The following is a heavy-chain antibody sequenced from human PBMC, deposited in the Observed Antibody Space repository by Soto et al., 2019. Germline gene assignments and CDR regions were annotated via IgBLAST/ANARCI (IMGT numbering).Heavy chain of an antibody. Sequence: QVQLQQWGAGLLKPSESLSLTCAVYGGSFSGYYWSWIRQPPGKGLEWIGEINHSGSTNYNPSLKSRVTISVDTSKNQFSLKLSSVTAADTAVYYCARGLSTALFDYYYYMDVWGKGTTVTVSS. J-gene: IGHJ6*03. D-gene: IGHD2-2*01. CDR1: GGSFSGYY. CDR3: ARGLSTALFDYYYYMDV. CDR2: INHSGST. V-gene: IGHV4-34*01.